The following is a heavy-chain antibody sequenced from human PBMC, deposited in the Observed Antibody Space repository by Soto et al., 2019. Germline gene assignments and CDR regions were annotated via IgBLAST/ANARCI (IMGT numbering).Heavy chain of an antibody. J-gene: IGHJ3*02. CDR3: AREYSSSWYQVYAFDI. D-gene: IGHD6-13*01. CDR2: IIPIFGTA. CDR1: GGTFSSYA. V-gene: IGHV1-69*13. Sequence: SVKVSCKASGGTFSSYAISWVRQAPGQGLEWMGGIIPIFGTANYAQKFQGRVTITADESTSTAYMELSSLRSEDTAVYYCAREYSSSWYQVYAFDIWSQGTMVTVSS.